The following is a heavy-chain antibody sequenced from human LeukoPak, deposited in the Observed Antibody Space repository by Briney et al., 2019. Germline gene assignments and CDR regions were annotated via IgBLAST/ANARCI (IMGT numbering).Heavy chain of an antibody. CDR1: GVSMTSYY. J-gene: IGHJ4*02. D-gene: IGHD3-10*01. CDR3: AREANYYGSGSYFEGTFDY. CDR2: IYHSGST. Sequence: SETLSLTCTVSGVSMTSYYWSWIRQPPGKGLEWIGYIYHSGSTNYNPSLKSRVTISVDTSKNEFSLKLTSVTAADTAVYYCAREANYYGSGSYFEGTFDYWGQGSLVTVSS. V-gene: IGHV4-59*13.